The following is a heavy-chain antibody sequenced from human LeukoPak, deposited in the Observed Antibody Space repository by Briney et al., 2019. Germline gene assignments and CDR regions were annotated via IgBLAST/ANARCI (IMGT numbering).Heavy chain of an antibody. Sequence: PSETLSLTCTVSGGSISSYYWSWIRQPPGKGLEWIGYIYYSGSTNYNPSLKNRVTISVDTSKNQFSLKLSSVTAADTAVYCCAREAYDILTGYSYYFDYWGQGTLVTVSS. V-gene: IGHV4-59*01. D-gene: IGHD3-9*01. J-gene: IGHJ4*02. CDR3: AREAYDILTGYSYYFDY. CDR2: IYYSGST. CDR1: GGSISSYY.